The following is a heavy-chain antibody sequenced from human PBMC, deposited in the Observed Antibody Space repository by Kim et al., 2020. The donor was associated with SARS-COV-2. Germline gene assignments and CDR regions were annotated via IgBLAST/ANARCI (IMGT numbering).Heavy chain of an antibody. CDR2: INAGNGNT. D-gene: IGHD6-13*01. V-gene: IGHV1-3*01. CDR3: AYTPAGTISDYYYYGMDV. CDR1: GYTFTSYA. J-gene: IGHJ6*02. Sequence: ASVKVSCKASGYTFTSYAMHWVRQAPGQRLEWMGWINAGNGNTKYSQKFQGRVTITRDTSASTAYMELSSLRSEDTAVYYCAYTPAGTISDYYYYGMDVWGQGTTVTVSS.